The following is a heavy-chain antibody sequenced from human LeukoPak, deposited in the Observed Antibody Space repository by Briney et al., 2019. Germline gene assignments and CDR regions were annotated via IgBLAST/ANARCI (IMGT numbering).Heavy chain of an antibody. CDR3: AKDDSSMIRGFYF. CDR1: GFTFSNYA. Sequence: GGSLRLSCAASGFTFSNYAMSWVRQAPGKGLEWVSTISGSGGSTYYADSVKGRFTISRDNSKNTLYLQMNSLRAEDTAVYYCAKDDSSMIRGFYFWGQGTLVTAPS. J-gene: IGHJ4*02. CDR2: ISGSGGST. V-gene: IGHV3-23*01. D-gene: IGHD3-10*01.